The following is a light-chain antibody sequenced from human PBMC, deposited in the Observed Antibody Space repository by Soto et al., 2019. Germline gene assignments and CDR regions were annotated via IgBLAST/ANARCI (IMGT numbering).Light chain of an antibody. CDR3: SSYTSSGTLV. CDR1: NSDLGGYNY. CDR2: EVS. V-gene: IGLV2-14*01. Sequence: QSALTQPASVSGSPGQSITVYCTGTNSDLGGYNYVSWYQHHPGKAPKLMIYEVSNRPSGVSNRFSGSKSGNTASLAISGLQAEDEADYYCSSYTSSGTLVFGTGTQLTVL. J-gene: IGLJ7*01.